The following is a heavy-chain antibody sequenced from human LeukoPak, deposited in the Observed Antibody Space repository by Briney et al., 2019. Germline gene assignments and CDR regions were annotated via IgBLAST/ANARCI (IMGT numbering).Heavy chain of an antibody. CDR1: GGSFSGYY. CDR3: ASRRIYDFWSGYYQGMDV. Sequence: SETLSLTCAAYGGSFSGYYWSWIRQPPGKGLDWIGEINHSGRTNYNPSLKSRVTISVNTSKNQFSLKLSSVTAADTAVYYCASRRIYDFWSGYYQGMDVWGKGTTVTVSS. D-gene: IGHD3-3*01. J-gene: IGHJ6*04. V-gene: IGHV4-34*01. CDR2: INHSGRT.